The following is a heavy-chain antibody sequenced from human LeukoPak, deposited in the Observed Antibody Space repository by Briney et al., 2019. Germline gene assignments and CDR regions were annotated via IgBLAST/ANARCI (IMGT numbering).Heavy chain of an antibody. Sequence: SETLSLTCTVSGGSISTYYWTWIRQPPGKGLEWIGYIYYSGSTGYNPSLKSRLTISVDTSKNQFSLKVNSVTAADTAVYYCARAPQYSSSSGVYYYYYMDVWGKGTTVTVSS. CDR2: IYYSGST. CDR1: GGSISTYY. V-gene: IGHV4-59*01. CDR3: ARAPQYSSSSGVYYYYYMDV. D-gene: IGHD6-6*01. J-gene: IGHJ6*03.